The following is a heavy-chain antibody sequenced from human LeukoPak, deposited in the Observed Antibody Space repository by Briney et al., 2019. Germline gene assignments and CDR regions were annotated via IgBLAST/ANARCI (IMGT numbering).Heavy chain of an antibody. D-gene: IGHD1-26*01. CDR2: INPSSGGT. J-gene: IGHJ4*02. V-gene: IGHV1-2*02. CDR1: GYTFTGYY. Sequence: GASVKVSCKASGYTFTGYYMHWVRQAPGQGLEWMGWINPSSGGTNYAQKFQGRVTMTRDTSISTAYMELSRLRSDDTAVYYCAREIVGAATVDYWGQGTLVTVSS. CDR3: AREIVGAATVDY.